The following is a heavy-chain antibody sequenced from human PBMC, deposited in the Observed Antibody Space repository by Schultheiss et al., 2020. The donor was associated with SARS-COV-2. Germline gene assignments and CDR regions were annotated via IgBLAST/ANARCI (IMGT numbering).Heavy chain of an antibody. Sequence: SVKVSCKASGGTFSSYAISWVRQAPGQGLEWMGWINPNSGGTNYAQKFQGRVTITADESTSTAYMELSSLRSEDTAVYYCAKGYSSSWYYFDYWGQGTLVTVSS. D-gene: IGHD6-13*01. CDR3: AKGYSSSWYYFDY. V-gene: IGHV1-69*13. CDR1: GGTFSSYA. CDR2: INPNSGGT. J-gene: IGHJ4*02.